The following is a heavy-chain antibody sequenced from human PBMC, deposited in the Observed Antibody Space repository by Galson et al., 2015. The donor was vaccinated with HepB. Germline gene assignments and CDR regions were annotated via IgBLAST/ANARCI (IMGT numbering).Heavy chain of an antibody. V-gene: IGHV3-64*01. CDR1: GFTFSSYA. CDR2: ISSNGGST. J-gene: IGHJ6*02. D-gene: IGHD4-17*01. CDR3: ARGGGYGDYADYYYYGMDV. Sequence: SLRLSCAASGFTFSSYAMHWVRQAPGKGLEYVSAISSNGGSTYYANSVKGRFTISRDNSKNTLYLQMGSLRAEDMAVYYCARGGGYGDYADYYYYGMDVWGQGTTVTVSS.